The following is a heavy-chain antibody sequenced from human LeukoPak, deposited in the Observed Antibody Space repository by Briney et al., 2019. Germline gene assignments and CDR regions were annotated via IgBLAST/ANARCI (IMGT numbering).Heavy chain of an antibody. V-gene: IGHV3-48*03. J-gene: IGHJ4*02. D-gene: IGHD2/OR15-2a*01. CDR2: ISPNGRSI. CDR3: TREGDNSTPDY. Sequence: QPGGSLRLSCAASGFTFSTYEMNWVRQAPGKGLEWVSYISPNGRSINYVDSVKGRFTISRDNAKNSLYLQMNSLRAEDTAIYYCTREGDNSTPDYWGQGTLVTVSS. CDR1: GFTFSTYE.